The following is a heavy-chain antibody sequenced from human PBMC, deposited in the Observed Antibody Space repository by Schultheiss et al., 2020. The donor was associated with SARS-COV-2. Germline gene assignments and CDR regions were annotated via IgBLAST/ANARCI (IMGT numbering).Heavy chain of an antibody. Sequence: ASVKVSCKASGGTFSSYAISWVRQAPGQGLAWMGIINPSGGSTTYAQKFQGRVTMTRDTSTSTVYMELSSLRSDDTAVYYCARDGVGGVVAPSPYYYYMDVWGKGTTVTVSS. D-gene: IGHD2-2*01. V-gene: IGHV1-46*01. CDR2: INPSGGST. CDR1: GGTFSSYA. J-gene: IGHJ6*03. CDR3: ARDGVGGVVAPSPYYYYMDV.